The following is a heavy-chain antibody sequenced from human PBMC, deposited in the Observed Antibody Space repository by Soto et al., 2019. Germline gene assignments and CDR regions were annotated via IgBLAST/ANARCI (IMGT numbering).Heavy chain of an antibody. CDR1: GFTVSSNY. V-gene: IGHV3-66*01. CDR2: IYSGGST. Sequence: HPGGSLRLSCAASGFTVSSNYMSWVRQAPGKGLEWVSVIYSGGSTYYADSVKGRFTISRDNSKNTLYLQMNSLRAEDTAVYYCARDRIGNYDPTYYYYYGMDVWGQGTTVTVSS. CDR3: ARDRIGNYDPTYYYYYGMDV. J-gene: IGHJ6*02. D-gene: IGHD4-4*01.